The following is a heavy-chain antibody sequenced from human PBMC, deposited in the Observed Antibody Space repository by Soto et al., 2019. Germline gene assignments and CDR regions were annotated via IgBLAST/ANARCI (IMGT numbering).Heavy chain of an antibody. D-gene: IGHD5-18*01. J-gene: IGHJ4*02. CDR2: IKQDGSEE. V-gene: IGHV3-7*04. Sequence: PGGSLRLSCAASGFTFSSYWMSWVRQAPGKGREWVANIKQDGSEEYYVHSLKGRFTISRDNAKNSLYLQMNSLSAEDTAVYYCARGGGYSFYWGQVTLVTVSS. CDR3: ARGGGYSFY. CDR1: GFTFSSYW.